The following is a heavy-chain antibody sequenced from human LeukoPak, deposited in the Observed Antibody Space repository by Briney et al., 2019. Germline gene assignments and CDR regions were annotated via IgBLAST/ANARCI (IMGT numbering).Heavy chain of an antibody. CDR1: GYTFTGYY. V-gene: IGHV1-2*06. Sequence: ASVKDSCKASGYTFTGYYMHSVRPAPGQRVEWMGRINPNSGGTNNVQKFQGRVTMTRDTSISTAYMELSRLRSDDTAVYYCARGEVAATPYYYYHYMDAWGKGTTVTVSS. J-gene: IGHJ6*03. CDR2: INPNSGGT. CDR3: ARGEVAATPYYYYHYMDA. D-gene: IGHD2-15*01.